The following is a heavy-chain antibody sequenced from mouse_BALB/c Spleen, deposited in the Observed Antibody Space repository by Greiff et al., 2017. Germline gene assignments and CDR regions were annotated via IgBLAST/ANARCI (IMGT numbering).Heavy chain of an antibody. D-gene: IGHD4-1*01. CDR2: ISSGGGNT. Sequence: EVMLVESGGGLVKPGGSLKLSCAASGFTFSSYTMSWVRQTPEKRLEWVATISSGGGNTYYPDSVKGRFTISRDNAKNNLYLQMSSLRSEDTALYYCARSLGYSDYWGQGTTLTVSS. CDR1: GFTFSSYT. V-gene: IGHV5-9*03. J-gene: IGHJ2*01. CDR3: ARSLGYSDY.